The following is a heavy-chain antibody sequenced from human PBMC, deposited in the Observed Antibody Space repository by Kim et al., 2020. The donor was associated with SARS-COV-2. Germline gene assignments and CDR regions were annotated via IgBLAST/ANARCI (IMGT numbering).Heavy chain of an antibody. Sequence: RYSPSFQGQVTISADKSISTAYLQWSSLKASDTAMYYCARRARLNWFDPWGQGTLVTVSS. J-gene: IGHJ5*02. V-gene: IGHV5-51*01. D-gene: IGHD3-22*01. CDR3: ARRARLNWFDP.